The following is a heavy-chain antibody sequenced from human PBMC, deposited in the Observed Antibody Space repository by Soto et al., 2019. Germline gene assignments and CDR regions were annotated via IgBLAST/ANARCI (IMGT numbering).Heavy chain of an antibody. CDR1: GLSVSGDY. CDR3: ARDYGDYGLVFDI. V-gene: IGHV3-53*01. D-gene: IGHD4-17*01. CDR2: TYSGGPT. Sequence: EVQLVQSGGDLVQPGGSLRLSCAASGLSVSGDYMTWVRQAPGKGLEWVSMTYSGGPTDYADSVKGRFTISVDKSKNTLYLQMHSLRVYDTAVYYCARDYGDYGLVFDIWGQGTMVTVSS. J-gene: IGHJ3*02.